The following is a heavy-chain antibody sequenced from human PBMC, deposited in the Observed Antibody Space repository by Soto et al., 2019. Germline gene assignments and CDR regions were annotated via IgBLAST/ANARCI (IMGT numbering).Heavy chain of an antibody. J-gene: IGHJ4*02. V-gene: IGHV3-23*01. Sequence: EVQLLESGGGLVQPGGSLRLSCAASGFTFISHAMSWARQAPGKGLEWVSAISGSGARTYYVDSVKGRFTTSRDNYKNTVYLQMDSLRADDTVVYYCAYRFGELLLVFVFWGQGTRVSVSS. CDR2: ISGSGART. D-gene: IGHD3-10*01. CDR3: AYRFGELLLVFVF. CDR1: GFTFISHA.